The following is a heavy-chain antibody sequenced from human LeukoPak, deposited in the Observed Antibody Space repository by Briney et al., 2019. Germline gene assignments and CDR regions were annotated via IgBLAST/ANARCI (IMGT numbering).Heavy chain of an antibody. Sequence: SQTLSLTCTVSGGSISSYYWSWIRQPPGKGLEWIGYIYYSGSTNYNPSLKSRVTISVGTSKNQFSLKLSSVTAADTAVYYCARMAYSSSWFDIWGQGTMVTVSS. J-gene: IGHJ3*02. CDR3: ARMAYSSSWFDI. D-gene: IGHD6-13*01. V-gene: IGHV4-59*01. CDR2: IYYSGST. CDR1: GGSISSYY.